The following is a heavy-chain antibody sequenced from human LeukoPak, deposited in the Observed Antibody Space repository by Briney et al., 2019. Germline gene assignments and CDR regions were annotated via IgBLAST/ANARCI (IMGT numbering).Heavy chain of an antibody. J-gene: IGHJ6*02. CDR2: IDPSDSYT. V-gene: IGHV5-10-1*01. CDR1: GYVFTSYW. Sequence: GESLKISCKGSGYVFTSYWISWVRQMPGKGLEWMGRIDPSDSYTNYSPSFQGHVTISADKSISTAYLQWSSLKASDTAMYYCARLSTPPRYCSGGSCYHYGLYGMDVWGQGTTVTVSS. CDR3: ARLSTPPRYCSGGSCYHYGLYGMDV. D-gene: IGHD2-15*01.